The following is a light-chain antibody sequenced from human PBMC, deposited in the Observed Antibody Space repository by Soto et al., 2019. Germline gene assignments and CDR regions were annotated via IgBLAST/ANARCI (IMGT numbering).Light chain of an antibody. CDR3: SSYTSSITLV. Sequence: QSALTQPASVSGSPGQSITISCTGTSSDVGAYSYVSWYQQHPSKAPKLIIYDVSNRPSGVSNRFSGSKSGNTASLTISGLQAEDEADYYCSSYTSSITLVFGGGTKLTVL. CDR2: DVS. V-gene: IGLV2-14*01. CDR1: SSDVGAYSY. J-gene: IGLJ2*01.